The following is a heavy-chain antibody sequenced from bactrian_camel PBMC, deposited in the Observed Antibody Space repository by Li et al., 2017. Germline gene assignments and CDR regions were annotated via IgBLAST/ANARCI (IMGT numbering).Heavy chain of an antibody. Sequence: VQLVESGGGLVQPGGSLRLSCVASGFTFSVYDMSWVRQAPGKGLEWVSWIAIGGGTAYYADSVKGRFTISRDNAKNTVYLQLSSLKIEDMAMYYCVKTGDGGTWGEYNYWGQGTQVTVS. CDR3: VKTGDGGTWGEYNY. CDR2: IAIGGGTA. CDR1: GFTFSVYD. V-gene: IGHV3S40*01. J-gene: IGHJ4*01. D-gene: IGHD6*01.